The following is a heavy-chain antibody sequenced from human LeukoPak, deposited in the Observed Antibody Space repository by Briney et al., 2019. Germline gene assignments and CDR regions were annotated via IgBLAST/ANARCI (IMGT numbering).Heavy chain of an antibody. J-gene: IGHJ4*02. D-gene: IGHD3-22*01. CDR1: GFTFSNYG. CDR2: IWYDGSNK. Sequence: GGSLRLSCAASGFTFSNYGMHWVRQAPGKGLEWVAVIWYDGSNKYYAASVKGRFTISRDNSKNTLYLQMTRLRAEDTAVYYCARGQYYDSSAYYESTDYWGQGTLVTVSS. V-gene: IGHV3-33*01. CDR3: ARGQYYDSSAYYESTDY.